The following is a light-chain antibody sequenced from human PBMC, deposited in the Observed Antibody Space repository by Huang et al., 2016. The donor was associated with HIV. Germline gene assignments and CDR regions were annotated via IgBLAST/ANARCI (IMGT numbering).Light chain of an antibody. Sequence: EIVLTQYPATLSLSPGERATLSCRASQSVSNFLAWYQQKPGQAPRLLIYAASNRATGIPARFSGSGSGTDFTLTISSLEPEDFAFYYCQQRSSWPSITFGQGTRLEIK. J-gene: IGKJ5*01. CDR3: QQRSSWPSIT. CDR2: AAS. CDR1: QSVSNF. V-gene: IGKV3-11*01.